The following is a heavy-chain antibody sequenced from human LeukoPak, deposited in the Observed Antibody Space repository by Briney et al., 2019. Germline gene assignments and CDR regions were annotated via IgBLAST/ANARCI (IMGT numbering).Heavy chain of an antibody. CDR2: IKIKTEDGAT. CDR1: GFTFSNAR. CDR3: TTYVGATAY. J-gene: IGHJ4*02. D-gene: IGHD1-26*01. V-gene: IGHV3-15*01. Sequence: GGSLRLSCAASGFTFSNARMNWVRQAPGKGLEWVGRIKIKTEDGATDYSAPVKARFTISRDDSKTTLYLQMNGLKTEDTAIYYCTTYVGATAYWGQGTLVTVSS.